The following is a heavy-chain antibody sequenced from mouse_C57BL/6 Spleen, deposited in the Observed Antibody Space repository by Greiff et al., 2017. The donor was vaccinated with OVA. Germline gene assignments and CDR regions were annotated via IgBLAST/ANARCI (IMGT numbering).Heavy chain of an antibody. Sequence: QVQLQQPGAELVKPGASVKLSCKASGYTFTSYWMHWVKQRPGQGLEWIGMIHPNSGSTNYNEKFKSKATLTVDKSSSPAYMQLSSLTSEDSAVYYCARGWLLQAWFAYWGQGTLVTVSA. CDR2: IHPNSGST. J-gene: IGHJ3*01. CDR3: ARGWLLQAWFAY. D-gene: IGHD2-3*01. CDR1: GYTFTSYW. V-gene: IGHV1-64*01.